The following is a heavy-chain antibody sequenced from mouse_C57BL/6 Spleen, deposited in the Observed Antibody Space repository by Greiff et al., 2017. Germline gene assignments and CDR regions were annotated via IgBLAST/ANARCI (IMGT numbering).Heavy chain of an antibody. D-gene: IGHD2-4*01. CDR3: ARRAITYDYFAY. CDR2: INPNNGGT. V-gene: IGHV1-26*01. CDR1: GYTFTDYY. Sequence: EVQLQQSGPELVKPGASVKISCKASGYTFTDYYMNWVKQSHGKSLEWIGDINPNNGGTSYNQKFKGKATLTVDKSSSTAYMELRSLTSEDSAVYYCARRAITYDYFAYWGQGTLVTVSA. J-gene: IGHJ3*01.